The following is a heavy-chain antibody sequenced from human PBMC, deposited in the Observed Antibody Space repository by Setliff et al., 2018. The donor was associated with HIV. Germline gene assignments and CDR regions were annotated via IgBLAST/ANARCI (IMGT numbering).Heavy chain of an antibody. V-gene: IGHV5-51*01. J-gene: IGHJ6*02. CDR3: ARCSGSYPCDGMDV. CDR2: TYPSDSDT. D-gene: IGHD1-26*01. CDR1: GYRFTGYW. Sequence: PGESLKISCKGFGYRFTGYWIGWARHMPGKGLEWMGITYPSDSDTRYSPSFQGQVTISADKSISIAYLQWNSLKASDTAMYYCARCSGSYPCDGMDVWGQGTTVTVSS.